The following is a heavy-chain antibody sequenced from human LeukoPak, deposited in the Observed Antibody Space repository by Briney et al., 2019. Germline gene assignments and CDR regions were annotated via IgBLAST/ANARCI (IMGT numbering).Heavy chain of an antibody. J-gene: IGHJ5*02. CDR2: IYYSGST. CDR3: ARHAEYYGDYSRSWFDP. CDR1: GGSVSSYY. D-gene: IGHD4-17*01. V-gene: IGHV4-59*08. Sequence: SETLSLTCTVSGGSVSSYYWSWIRQPPGKGLEWIGYIYYSGSTNYNPSLKSRVTISVDTSKNQFSLKLSSVTAADTAVYYCARHAEYYGDYSRSWFDPWGQGTLVTVSS.